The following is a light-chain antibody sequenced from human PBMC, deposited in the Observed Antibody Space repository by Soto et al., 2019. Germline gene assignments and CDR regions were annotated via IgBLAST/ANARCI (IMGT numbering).Light chain of an antibody. CDR2: GAS. CDR3: QQYNNWPPVT. V-gene: IGKV3-15*01. J-gene: IGKJ5*01. Sequence: ETVMTQSPGTLSVPPGERVTLSCRASQSVSNNLAWYQQRSGQAPRLLIYGASTRATGVPARFSGSGSGTDFTLTISSLQSEDFAVYYCQQYNNWPPVTFGQGTRLEIK. CDR1: QSVSNN.